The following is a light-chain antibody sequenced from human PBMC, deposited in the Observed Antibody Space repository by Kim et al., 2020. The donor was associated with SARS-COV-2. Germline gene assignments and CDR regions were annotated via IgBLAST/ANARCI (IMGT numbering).Light chain of an antibody. V-gene: IGLV1-40*01. CDR3: QSYDSTLSDSWV. Sequence: QSVLTQPPSVSGAPGQRVTISCTGSSSNIGAYDVHWYQHLPGTAPKLLIYGDTNRPSGVPDRFSGSKSDTSASLSITGLQAEDEADYYCQSYDSTLSDSWVFGGGTKLTVL. CDR2: GDT. CDR1: SSNIGAYD. J-gene: IGLJ3*02.